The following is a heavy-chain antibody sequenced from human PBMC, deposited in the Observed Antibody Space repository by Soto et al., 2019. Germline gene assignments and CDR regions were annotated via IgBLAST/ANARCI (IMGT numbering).Heavy chain of an antibody. J-gene: IGHJ4*02. V-gene: IGHV3-33*01. Sequence: QVQLVESGGGVVQPGRSLRLSCAASGFTFSSYGMHWVRQAPGKGLEWVAVIWYDGSNKYYADSVKGRFTISRDNSKNTLYLQMNSLRAEDTAVYYCARGPWYYDSSGYSHFDYWGQGTLVTVSS. CDR3: ARGPWYYDSSGYSHFDY. CDR2: IWYDGSNK. D-gene: IGHD3-22*01. CDR1: GFTFSSYG.